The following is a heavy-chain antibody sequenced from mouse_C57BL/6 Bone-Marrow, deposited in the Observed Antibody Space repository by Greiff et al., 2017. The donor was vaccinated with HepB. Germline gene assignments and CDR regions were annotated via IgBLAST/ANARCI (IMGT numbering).Heavy chain of an antibody. D-gene: IGHD1-1*01. CDR1: GFTFSSYG. Sequence: VQLKESGGDLVKPGGSLKLSCAASGFTFSSYGMSWVRQTPDKRLEWVATISSGGSYTYYPDSVKGQITISRDNAKNTPYLQVSSLKSEDTAMYYCAGYYYCSNYEDYWGQGTSVTVSS. J-gene: IGHJ4*01. CDR2: ISSGGSYT. V-gene: IGHV5-6*01. CDR3: AGYYYCSNYEDY.